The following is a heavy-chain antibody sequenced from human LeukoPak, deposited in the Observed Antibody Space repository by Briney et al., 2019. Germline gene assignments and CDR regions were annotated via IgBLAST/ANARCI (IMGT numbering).Heavy chain of an antibody. V-gene: IGHV3-23*01. CDR3: AKDLSKAAAGKRDWFDP. D-gene: IGHD6-13*01. CDR1: GFTFSNYA. CDR2: ITRFTGTT. Sequence: GGSLRLSCAASGFTFSNYAMTWVRQAPGRGLEWISTITRFTGTTYYADSVKGRFTISRGDSNNTLYLQMNSLRAEDTAVYYCAKDLSKAAAGKRDWFDPWGQGTLVTVSS. J-gene: IGHJ5*02.